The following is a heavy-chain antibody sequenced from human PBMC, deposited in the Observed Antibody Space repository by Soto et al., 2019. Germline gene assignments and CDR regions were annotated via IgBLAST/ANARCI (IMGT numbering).Heavy chain of an antibody. CDR3: ARDSYCGSITCEHDC. D-gene: IGHD2-2*01. Sequence: EVHLVESGGGLVKPGGSLRLSCAASGFTFSSYSMNWVRQAPGKGLEWVSSISSSSSYTYYADSVKGRFTISRDNAKNSLYLQMNSLRAEDTAVYYCARDSYCGSITCEHDCWAQGTLVTVSS. J-gene: IGHJ4*02. CDR1: GFTFSSYS. V-gene: IGHV3-21*01. CDR2: ISSSSSYT.